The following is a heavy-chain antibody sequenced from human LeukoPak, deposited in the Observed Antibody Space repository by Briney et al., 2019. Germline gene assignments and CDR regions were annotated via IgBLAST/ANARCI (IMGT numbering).Heavy chain of an antibody. Sequence: GGSLRLSCAATGFRVSDYYMSWIRQAPGKGLEWVAYISSTGNSIFYADSVKGRFTISRDHAKNSLSLQLNSLRAEDTAVYYCAKGGIRYGYWFDHWGQGTLVTVSS. V-gene: IGHV3-11*01. CDR2: ISSTGNSI. D-gene: IGHD3-10*01. CDR3: AKGGIRYGYWFDH. CDR1: GFRVSDYY. J-gene: IGHJ5*02.